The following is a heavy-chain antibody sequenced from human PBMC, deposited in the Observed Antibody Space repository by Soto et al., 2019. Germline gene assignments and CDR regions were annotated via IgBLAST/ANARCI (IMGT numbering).Heavy chain of an antibody. D-gene: IGHD6-25*01. CDR1: GGSISSSDYY. J-gene: IGHJ5*02. CDR3: AREAAGILNWFDP. V-gene: IGHV4-31*03. Sequence: QVQLQESGPGLLKPSQTLSLTCNVSGGSISSSDYYWSRIRQHPGKGLEWIGYIYHSGSTYYNPSLKSRVTISVDTSKNQFSLKVSSVTAADTAVYYCAREAAGILNWFDPWGQGTLVTVSS. CDR2: IYHSGST.